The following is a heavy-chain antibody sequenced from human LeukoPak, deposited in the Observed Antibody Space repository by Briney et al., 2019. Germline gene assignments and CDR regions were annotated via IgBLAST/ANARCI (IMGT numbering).Heavy chain of an antibody. Sequence: QAGGSLRLSCAASGFNFSSYGMQWVRQAPGKGREGGAVIWYDGSNKYYADCVKGRFTISRDNSNNPLYLQMNSLRAEDTAVYYCAKDLNSGSGSPDAFDIWGQGTMVTVSS. D-gene: IGHD3-10*01. J-gene: IGHJ3*02. CDR3: AKDLNSGSGSPDAFDI. CDR2: IWYDGSNK. CDR1: GFNFSSYG. V-gene: IGHV3-33*06.